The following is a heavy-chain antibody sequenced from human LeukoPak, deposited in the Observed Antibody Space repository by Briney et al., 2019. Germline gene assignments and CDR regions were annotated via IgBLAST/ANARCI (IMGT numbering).Heavy chain of an antibody. CDR2: IIPIFGTA. CDR1: GGTFSSYA. V-gene: IGHV1-69*06. D-gene: IGHD6-19*01. CDR3: ARKGRNSSGWFPFDY. J-gene: IGHJ4*02. Sequence: SVKVSCKASGGTFSSYAISWVRQAPGQGLEWMGGIIPIFGTANYAQKFQGRVTITADNSTSTAYMELSSLRSEDTAVYYCARKGRNSSGWFPFDYWGQGSLVTVSS.